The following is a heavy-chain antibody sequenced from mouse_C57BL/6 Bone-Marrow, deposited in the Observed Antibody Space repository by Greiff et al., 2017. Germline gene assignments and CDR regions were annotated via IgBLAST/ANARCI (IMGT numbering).Heavy chain of an antibody. Sequence: DVQLQESGPGLVKPSQSLSLTCSVTGYSITSGYYWNWIRQFPGNKLEWMGYISYDGSNNYNPSLKNRISITRDTSKNQFFLKLNSVTTEDTATYYCARDDTTVVATPHFDYWGQGTTLTVSS. CDR3: ARDDTTVVATPHFDY. D-gene: IGHD1-1*01. J-gene: IGHJ2*01. V-gene: IGHV3-6*01. CDR1: GYSITSGYY. CDR2: ISYDGSN.